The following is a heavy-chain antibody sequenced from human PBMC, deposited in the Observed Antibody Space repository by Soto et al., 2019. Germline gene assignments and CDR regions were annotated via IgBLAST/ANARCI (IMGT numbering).Heavy chain of an antibody. V-gene: IGHV4-39*01. Sequence: QLQLQESGPGLVKPSETLSLTCTVSGGSISSSSYYWGWIRQPPGKGLEWIGSIYYSGSTYYNPSLKSRVTISVDTSKNQFSLKLSSVTAADTAVYYCARVAVAGPGYAFDIWGQGTMVTVSS. J-gene: IGHJ3*02. D-gene: IGHD6-19*01. CDR2: IYYSGST. CDR3: ARVAVAGPGYAFDI. CDR1: GGSISSSSYY.